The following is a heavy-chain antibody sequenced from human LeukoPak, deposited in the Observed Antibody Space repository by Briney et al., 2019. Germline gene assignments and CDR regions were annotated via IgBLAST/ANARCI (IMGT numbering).Heavy chain of an antibody. Sequence: SETLSLTCTVSGGSISSYYWSWSRQPPGKGLEWIGYMSYSGSSSYNPSLRSRVTISVDASKKQFSLKLSSVTAADTAVYYCARDGYSDSSGCDYPPIVWGERALVTVSS. CDR3: ARDGYSDSSGCDYPPIV. V-gene: IGHV4-59*01. CDR2: MSYSGSS. D-gene: IGHD3-22*01. CDR1: GGSISSYY. J-gene: IGHJ4*02.